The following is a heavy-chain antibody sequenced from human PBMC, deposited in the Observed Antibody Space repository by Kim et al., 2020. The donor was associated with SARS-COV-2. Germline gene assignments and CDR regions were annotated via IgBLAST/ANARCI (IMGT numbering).Heavy chain of an antibody. J-gene: IGHJ4*02. CDR2: INSYGSAT. D-gene: IGHD3-10*01. CDR1: GFTFSSRW. V-gene: IGHV3-74*01. Sequence: GGSLRLSCAASGFTFSSRWIHWVRQPPGKGLVWVSGINSYGSATSHADSVKGRFTISRDNARNTVYLQMSSLRAEDTAVYYCATLDGSGSDDYWGQGTLVTVSS. CDR3: ATLDGSGSDDY.